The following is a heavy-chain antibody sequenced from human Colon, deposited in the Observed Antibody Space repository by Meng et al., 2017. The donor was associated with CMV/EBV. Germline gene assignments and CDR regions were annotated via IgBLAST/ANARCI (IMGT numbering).Heavy chain of an antibody. J-gene: IGHJ5*02. CDR3: ARGVVVVPAANNWFDP. Sequence: GSVKVSCKASGYTFTSYGISWVRQAPGQGLEWMGWISAYNGNTNYAQKLQGRVTMTTDTSTSTAYMELRSLRSDDTAVYYCARGVVVVPAANNWFDPWGQGTLVTVSS. CDR2: ISAYNGNT. D-gene: IGHD2-2*01. CDR1: GYTFTSYG. V-gene: IGHV1-18*01.